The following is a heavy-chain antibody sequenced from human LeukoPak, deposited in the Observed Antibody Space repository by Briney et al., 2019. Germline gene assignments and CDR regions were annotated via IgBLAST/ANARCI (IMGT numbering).Heavy chain of an antibody. CDR3: AKDLGGEGGSGFPGY. Sequence: GGSLRLSCAASGFTFSSYAMSWVRQAPGKGLEWVSAISGSGGDTYYADSVKGRFTTSRDNSKNTLYLRMNSLRVEDAAVYYCAKDLGGEGGSGFPGYWGQGTLVTVSS. D-gene: IGHD3-10*01. J-gene: IGHJ4*02. CDR2: ISGSGGDT. CDR1: GFTFSSYA. V-gene: IGHV3-23*01.